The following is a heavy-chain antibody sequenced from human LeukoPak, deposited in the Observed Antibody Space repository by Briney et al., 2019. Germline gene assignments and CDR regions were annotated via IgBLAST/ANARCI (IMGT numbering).Heavy chain of an antibody. CDR1: GFTVSSNY. CDR2: IYSGGST. Sequence: GGSLRLSCAASGFTVSSNYMSWVRQAPGKGLEWVSVIYSGGSTYYADSVKGRFTISRDNSKNTPYLQMNSLRAEDTAVYYCARVSDGCYDSWGQGTLVTVSS. CDR3: ARVSDGCYDS. V-gene: IGHV3-53*01. D-gene: IGHD3-22*01. J-gene: IGHJ4*02.